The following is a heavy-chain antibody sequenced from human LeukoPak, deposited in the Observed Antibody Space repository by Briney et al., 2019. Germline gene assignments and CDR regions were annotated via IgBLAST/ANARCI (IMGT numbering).Heavy chain of an antibody. CDR3: ATRYYGSGSWGIYGMDV. J-gene: IGHJ6*04. CDR2: INHSGST. D-gene: IGHD3-10*01. Sequence: PSETLSLTCAVYGGSFSGYYWSWIRQPPGKGLEWIGEINHSGSTNYNPSLKSRVTISVDTSKNQFSLKLSSVTAAATAVYYCATRYYGSGSWGIYGMDVWAKGTTVTVSS. V-gene: IGHV4-34*01. CDR1: GGSFSGYY.